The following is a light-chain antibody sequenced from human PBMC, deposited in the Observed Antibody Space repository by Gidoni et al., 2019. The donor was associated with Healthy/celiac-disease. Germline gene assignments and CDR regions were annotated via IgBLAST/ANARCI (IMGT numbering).Light chain of an antibody. CDR2: GAS. CDR1: QRVSSN. Sequence: EIMMTQSPATLSVSPGERATLACRASQRVSSNLAWYQQKPGQAPRLLIYGASTRATGIPARFSGSGAGTEFTLTISGLQSEEFAVYYCQQYNNWPPWTFGQGTKVEIK. J-gene: IGKJ1*01. CDR3: QQYNNWPPWT. V-gene: IGKV3-15*01.